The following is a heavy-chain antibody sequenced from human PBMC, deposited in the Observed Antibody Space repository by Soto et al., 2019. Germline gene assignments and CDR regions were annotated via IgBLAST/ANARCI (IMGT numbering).Heavy chain of an antibody. J-gene: IGHJ5*02. CDR3: ARDNLAYDSSGYLYVESAPGDNWFDP. CDR1: GYTFTGYY. V-gene: IGHV1-2*04. D-gene: IGHD3-22*01. Sequence: GPSVQLSCKASGYTFTGYYMHWLRQAPGQGLDWMAWIHPNSGGTNYAQKFQGWVTMTRDTSISTAYMELSRLRSDDTAVYYCARDNLAYDSSGYLYVESAPGDNWFDPWGQGTLVTVPQ. CDR2: IHPNSGGT.